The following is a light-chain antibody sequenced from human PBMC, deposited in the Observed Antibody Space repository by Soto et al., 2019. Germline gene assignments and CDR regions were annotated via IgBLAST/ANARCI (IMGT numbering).Light chain of an antibody. V-gene: IGLV1-40*01. CDR2: GNS. J-gene: IGLJ3*02. CDR1: SSNIGAGYD. Sequence: QPVLTQPPSVSGAPGQRVTISCTGSSSNIGAGYDVQWYQQLPGTAPKLLIYGNSNRPSGVPDRFSGSKSGTSASLAITGLQAEDEADYYCQSYDSSLRVFGGGTKVTVL. CDR3: QSYDSSLRV.